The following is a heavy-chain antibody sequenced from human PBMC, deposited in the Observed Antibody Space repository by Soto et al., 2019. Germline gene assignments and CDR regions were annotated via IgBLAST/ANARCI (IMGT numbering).Heavy chain of an antibody. D-gene: IGHD3-16*01. CDR3: AREQGETALDY. V-gene: IGHV3-30*03. J-gene: IGHJ4*02. CDR1: GFTFSTYG. CDR2: ISYDGRKG. Sequence: QVQLVESGGGVVQPGRSLRLSCAASGFTFSTYGMHWVRQAPGKGLEWVAVISYDGRKGYYADSVKGRFTISRDNSENTLYLQMNSLRAEDTAVYYCAREQGETALDYWGQGTLVTVSS.